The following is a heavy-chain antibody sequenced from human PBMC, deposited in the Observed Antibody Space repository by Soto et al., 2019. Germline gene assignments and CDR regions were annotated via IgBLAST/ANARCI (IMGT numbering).Heavy chain of an antibody. V-gene: IGHV3-23*01. J-gene: IGHJ4*01. CDR3: AKARCTGNSCYVPDY. Sequence: GSLRVSCAASGSTFNSYTMAWVRQAPGKGLEWVSSISGSGSSPSCADSVQGRFIIYRDNSRTTLSLQMNSLRAEDTATYYCAKARCTGNSCYVPDYWGHGSLVTVSS. CDR2: ISGSGSSP. D-gene: IGHD2-8*02. CDR1: GSTFNSYT.